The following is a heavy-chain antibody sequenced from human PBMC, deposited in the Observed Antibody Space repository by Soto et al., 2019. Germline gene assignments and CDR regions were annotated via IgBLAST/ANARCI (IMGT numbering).Heavy chain of an antibody. Sequence: SETLSLTCTVSGGSISSSSYYWGWIRQPPGKGLEWIGSIYYSGSTYYNPSLKSRVTISVDTSKNQFSLKLSSVTAADTAVYYCATPTLYLDYFDYWGQGTLVTVSS. J-gene: IGHJ4*02. CDR2: IYYSGST. CDR1: GGSISSSSYY. V-gene: IGHV4-39*01. D-gene: IGHD2-2*02. CDR3: ATPTLYLDYFDY.